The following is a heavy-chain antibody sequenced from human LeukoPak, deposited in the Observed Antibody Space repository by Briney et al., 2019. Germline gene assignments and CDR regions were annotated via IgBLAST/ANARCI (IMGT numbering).Heavy chain of an antibody. CDR1: GFTFSSYG. J-gene: IGHJ4*02. Sequence: GGSLTLSCAASGFTFSSYGMHWVRQAPGKGLEWVAVITYDGGNKYYGDSVKGRLTISRDNSKNTLYLQMSSLRAEDTAVYYCAKDGGRVLDYWGQGTLVTVSS. D-gene: IGHD2-15*01. CDR2: ITYDGGNK. CDR3: AKDGGRVLDY. V-gene: IGHV3-30*18.